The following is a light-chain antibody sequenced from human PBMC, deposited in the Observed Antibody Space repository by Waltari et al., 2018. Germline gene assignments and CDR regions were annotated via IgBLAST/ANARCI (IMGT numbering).Light chain of an antibody. CDR1: QSVLYNSNNKNH. CDR2: WAS. Sequence: DIVMTQSPDSLAVSLGERATINCKSSQSVLYNSNNKNHLAWYQQKPGQPPKLLIYWASTRESGVPDRFSGSGSGTDFTLTITSLPAEDVAVYYCQQHYSSPPTFGQGTKVEIK. V-gene: IGKV4-1*01. J-gene: IGKJ1*01. CDR3: QQHYSSPPT.